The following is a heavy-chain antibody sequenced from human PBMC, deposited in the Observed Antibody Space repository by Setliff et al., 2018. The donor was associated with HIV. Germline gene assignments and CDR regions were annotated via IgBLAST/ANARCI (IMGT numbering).Heavy chain of an antibody. CDR2: IKQDGSEK. D-gene: IGHD3-9*01. CDR1: GFTFSSYW. Sequence: PGGSLRLSCAASGFTFSSYWMSWVRQAPGKGLEWVANIKQDGSEKYYVDSVKGRFTISRDNAKNSLYLQMNSLRAEDTAVYYCARDLTYYNILTGYGPTYSDYWGQGTLVTVSS. CDR3: ARDLTYYNILTGYGPTYSDY. V-gene: IGHV3-7*01. J-gene: IGHJ4*02.